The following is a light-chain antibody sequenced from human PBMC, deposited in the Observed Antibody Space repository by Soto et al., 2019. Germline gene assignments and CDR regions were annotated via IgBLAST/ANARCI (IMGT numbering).Light chain of an antibody. Sequence: DIQMTQSPSSLSSSVGYRVTITCQSSQDISNYLNWYQQKPGKAPNLLIYAASSLKPGVPARFSGSGFGTDFTLTISSLEPEDAAVYYCQQRSNWPPITFGQGTRLEIK. J-gene: IGKJ5*01. CDR1: QDISNY. CDR3: QQRSNWPPIT. CDR2: AAS. V-gene: IGKV1-33*01.